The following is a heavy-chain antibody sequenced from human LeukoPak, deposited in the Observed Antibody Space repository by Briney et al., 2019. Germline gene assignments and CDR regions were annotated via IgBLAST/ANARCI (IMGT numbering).Heavy chain of an antibody. D-gene: IGHD6-6*01. CDR1: GYTFTSYY. Sequence: SVKVSYKASGYTFTSYYIHWVRQAAGRGLEWMGIINPSGGSTSYAQKFQGRVSMTRDMSTSTVYMELSSLRSEDTAVYYCAREWSSSSRSFHPWGQGTLVTVSS. CDR3: AREWSSSSRSFHP. CDR2: INPSGGST. V-gene: IGHV1-46*01. J-gene: IGHJ5*02.